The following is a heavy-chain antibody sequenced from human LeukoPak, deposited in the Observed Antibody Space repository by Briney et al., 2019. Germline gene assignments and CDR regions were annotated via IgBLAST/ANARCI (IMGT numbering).Heavy chain of an antibody. V-gene: IGHV3-23*01. Sequence: PGGSLRLSCAASGFTFGSYAMSWVRQAPGKGLEWVSAISGSGGSTYYADSVKGRFTISRDNSKNTLYLQMNSLRAEDTAVYYCANSHSGGDGSSGWGQGTPVTVSS. D-gene: IGHD2-21*02. CDR3: ANSHSGGDGSSG. CDR1: GFTFGSYA. CDR2: ISGSGGST. J-gene: IGHJ4*02.